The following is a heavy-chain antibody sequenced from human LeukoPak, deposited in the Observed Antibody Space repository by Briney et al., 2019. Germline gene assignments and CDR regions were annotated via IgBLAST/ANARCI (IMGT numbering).Heavy chain of an antibody. D-gene: IGHD3-10*01. V-gene: IGHV4-30-2*01. Sequence: SETLSLTCAGSGGSISSGGYSWSWIRQPPGKGLEWIGYIYHSGSTYYNPSLKSRVTISVDRSKNQFSLKLSSVTAADTAVYYCARVWFGELSGWFDPWGQGTLVTVSS. CDR3: ARVWFGELSGWFDP. CDR2: IYHSGST. J-gene: IGHJ5*02. CDR1: GGSISSGGYS.